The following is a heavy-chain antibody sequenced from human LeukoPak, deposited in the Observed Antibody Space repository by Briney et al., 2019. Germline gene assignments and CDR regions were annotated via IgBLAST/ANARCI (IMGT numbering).Heavy chain of an antibody. Sequence: SETLSLTCTVSNGDINNYYWSWVRQPPGKGLEWIGYIYYRGSTKYNPSLKSRVTISIDTSNDQDSLRLNSLTAADTAVYYCARSESGVQYFQHYFYIDAWGKGTTVTVSS. V-gene: IGHV4-59*01. J-gene: IGHJ6*03. CDR1: NGDINNYY. D-gene: IGHD2-2*01. CDR2: IYYRGST. CDR3: ARSESGVQYFQHYFYIDA.